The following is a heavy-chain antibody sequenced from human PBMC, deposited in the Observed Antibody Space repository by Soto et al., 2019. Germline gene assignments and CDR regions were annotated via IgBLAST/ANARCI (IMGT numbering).Heavy chain of an antibody. CDR1: GYSFTGYW. D-gene: IGHD2-15*01. CDR3: ARQVVGYCSGGSSTPFDY. J-gene: IGHJ4*02. V-gene: IGHV5-10-1*01. CDR2: IDPSDSYT. Sequence: EVQLVQSEAEVKKPGESLRISCKGSGYSFTGYWISWVRQMPGKGLEWMGRIDPSDSYTNYSPSFQGHVTISADKSXXTXXRQWSSLKASDTAMYYCARQVVGYCSGGSSTPFDYWGQGTLVTVSS.